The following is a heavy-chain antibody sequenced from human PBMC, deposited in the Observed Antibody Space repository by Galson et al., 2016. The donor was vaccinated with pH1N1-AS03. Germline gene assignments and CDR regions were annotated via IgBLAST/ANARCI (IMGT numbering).Heavy chain of an antibody. D-gene: IGHD4/OR15-4a*01. V-gene: IGHV1-46*01. J-gene: IGHJ6*02. CDR2: INPSDGNT. Sequence: VRQAPGQGREWMGIINPSDGNTNYAQRFQGSVTMTRDTSTSTVYMELSSLRSDDTAVYYCARVSAGLTGYYYAMDVWGQGTTVTVSS. CDR3: ARVSAGLTGYYYAMDV.